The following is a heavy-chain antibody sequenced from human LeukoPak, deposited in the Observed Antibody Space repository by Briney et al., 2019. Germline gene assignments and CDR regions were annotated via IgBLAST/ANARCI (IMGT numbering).Heavy chain of an antibody. CDR1: GYTFTSYY. Sequence: ASVKVSCKASGYTFTSYYMHWVRQAPGQWLEWMGIINPSGGSTSYAQKFQGRVTMTRDTSTSTVYMELSSLRSEDTAVYYCARTPAQYSYGLAFDYWGQGTLVTVSS. CDR3: ARTPAQYSYGLAFDY. D-gene: IGHD5-18*01. V-gene: IGHV1-46*01. J-gene: IGHJ4*02. CDR2: INPSGGST.